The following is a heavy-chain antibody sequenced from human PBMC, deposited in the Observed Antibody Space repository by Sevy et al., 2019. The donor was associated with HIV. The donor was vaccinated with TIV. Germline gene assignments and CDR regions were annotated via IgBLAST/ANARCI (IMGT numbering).Heavy chain of an antibody. Sequence: SETLSLTCAVYGGSFSGYYWSWIRRPPGKGLEWIGGLNHSGSTNYNPSLKSRVTISVNTSKNQFSLKLGSVTAADTGVYYCAREPVTMIVGTGWFDPWGQGTLVTVSS. CDR2: LNHSGST. D-gene: IGHD3-22*01. CDR1: GGSFSGYY. CDR3: AREPVTMIVGTGWFDP. J-gene: IGHJ5*02. V-gene: IGHV4-34*01.